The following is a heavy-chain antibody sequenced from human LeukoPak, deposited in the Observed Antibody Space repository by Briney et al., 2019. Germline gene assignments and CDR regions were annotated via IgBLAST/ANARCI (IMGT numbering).Heavy chain of an antibody. J-gene: IGHJ4*02. CDR3: ARVGVKLRFLEWYPHYYFDY. D-gene: IGHD3-3*01. CDR2: INHSVST. V-gene: IGHV4-34*01. CDR1: GGSFSGYY. Sequence: SQTLSLTCAVYGGSFSGYYWSWIRQPPGKGLEWIGEINHSVSTNYNPSLKSRVTISVDTSKNQFSLKLSSVTAADTAVYYCARVGVKLRFLEWYPHYYFDYWGQGTLVTVSS.